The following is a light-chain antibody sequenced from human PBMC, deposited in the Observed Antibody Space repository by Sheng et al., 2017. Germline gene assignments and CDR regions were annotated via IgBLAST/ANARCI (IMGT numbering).Light chain of an antibody. Sequence: QSALTQPASVSGSPGQSITISCTGTTSDVGSYNFVSWYQQQPGKVPILLIFEVDKRPSGISNRFSGSKSGNTASLTISGLQAEDEADYFCCAYTIRGTLVFGGGTKADRR. J-gene: IGLJ3*02. CDR2: EVD. V-gene: IGLV2-23*02. CDR3: CAYTIRGTLV. CDR1: TSDVGSYNF.